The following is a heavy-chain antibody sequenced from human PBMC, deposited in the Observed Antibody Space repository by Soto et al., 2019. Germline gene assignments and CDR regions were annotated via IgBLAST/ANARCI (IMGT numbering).Heavy chain of an antibody. CDR1: GFTFSSYA. CDR2: ISYDGSNK. CDR3: ARGGPLYSSGWSRQRTYYFDY. V-gene: IGHV3-30-3*01. J-gene: IGHJ4*02. D-gene: IGHD6-19*01. Sequence: GGSLRLSCAASGFTFSSYAMHWVRQAPGKGLEWVAVISYDGSNKYYADSVKGRFTISRDNSKNTLYLQMNSLRAEDTAVYYCARGGPLYSSGWSRQRTYYFDYWGQGTLVTVSS.